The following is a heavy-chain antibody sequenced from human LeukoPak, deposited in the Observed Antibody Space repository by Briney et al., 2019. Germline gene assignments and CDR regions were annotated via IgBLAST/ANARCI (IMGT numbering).Heavy chain of an antibody. CDR3: ARQKGMGAWTFDS. Sequence: PSETLSLTCTVSGGSISSSSYYWGWIRQPPGKGLEWIGSIYYSGTTYYNPSLKSRVTISVDRSKNQFSLKLSSVTAADTAVFYCARQKGMGAWTFDSWGQGTLVTVSS. D-gene: IGHD1-26*01. CDR1: GGSISSSSYY. J-gene: IGHJ4*02. V-gene: IGHV4-39*01. CDR2: IYYSGTT.